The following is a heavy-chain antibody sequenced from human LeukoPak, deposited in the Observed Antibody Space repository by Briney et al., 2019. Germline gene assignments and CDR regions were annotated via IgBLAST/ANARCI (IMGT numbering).Heavy chain of an antibody. CDR3: AGAPYSSSWLTMDV. CDR1: GFTFSSYA. V-gene: IGHV3-30*04. Sequence: GGSLRLSCAASGFTFSSYAMHWVRQAPGKGLEWVAVISYDGSNKYYADSVKGRFTISRDNSKNTLYLQMNSLRAEDTAVYYCAGAPYSSSWLTMDVWGKGTTVTASS. D-gene: IGHD6-13*01. CDR2: ISYDGSNK. J-gene: IGHJ6*03.